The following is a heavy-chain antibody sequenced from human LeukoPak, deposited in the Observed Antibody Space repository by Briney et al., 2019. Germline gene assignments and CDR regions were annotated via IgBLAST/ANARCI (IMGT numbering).Heavy chain of an antibody. CDR1: GYSFTGYH. Sequence: ASVKVSCKAFGYSFTGYHLHWVRQAPRQGLEWMGWVNPKTGGTNYARKFQGRVTMTRDTSINTVNMELSRLTSDDTAVYYCAREFSSKLEWLAYVTGDDAFDVSGQGTMITVS. CDR3: AREFSSKLEWLAYVTGDDAFDV. D-gene: IGHD3-3*01. V-gene: IGHV1-2*02. CDR2: VNPKTGGT. J-gene: IGHJ3*01.